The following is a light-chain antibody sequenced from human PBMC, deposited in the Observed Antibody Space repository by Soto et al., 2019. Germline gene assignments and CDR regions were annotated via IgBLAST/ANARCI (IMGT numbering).Light chain of an antibody. Sequence: QSALTQPASVSGSPGQSITISCTGTSSDVGGYNYVSWYQQHPGKAPKLMIFAVSKRPSGVSNRLSVSNSGNTASLTIYGLQAEDEADYYCYSYTSSSLYVFGTGTKVTVL. CDR3: YSYTSSSLYV. CDR2: AVS. J-gene: IGLJ1*01. CDR1: SSDVGGYNY. V-gene: IGLV2-14*01.